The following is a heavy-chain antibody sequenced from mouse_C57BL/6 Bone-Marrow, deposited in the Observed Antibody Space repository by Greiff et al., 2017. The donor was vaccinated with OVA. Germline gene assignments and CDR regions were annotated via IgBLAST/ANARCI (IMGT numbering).Heavy chain of an antibody. CDR2: ILPGSGST. D-gene: IGHD2-1*01. CDR3: ARDGTHY. Sequence: QVQLMQSGAELMKPGASVKLSCKATGYTFTGYWIEWVKQRPGHGLEWIGEILPGSGSTNYNAKFKGKATFTADTSSNTAYLQLSSLTTKDAAIDYCARDGTHYWGQGTTLTVSS. J-gene: IGHJ2*01. CDR1: GYTFTGYW. V-gene: IGHV1-9*01.